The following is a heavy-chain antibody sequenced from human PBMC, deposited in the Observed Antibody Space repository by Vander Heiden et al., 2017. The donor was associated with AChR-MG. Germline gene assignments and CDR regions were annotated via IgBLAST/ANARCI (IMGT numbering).Heavy chain of an antibody. V-gene: IGHV1-18*01. CDR3: ARVRAFYGSGTNYRENYYYYYGMDV. Sequence: QVQLVQSGPEVKKPGASVKVSCKTSGYTFTDYGITWVRQAPGQGLEWMGWISTYNGNTDFAQKVQDRVTMRTDTSTTTAYMELRRLRSDDTAVYYCARVRAFYGSGTNYRENYYYYYGMDVWGQGTTVTVSS. J-gene: IGHJ6*02. D-gene: IGHD3-10*01. CDR2: ISTYNGNT. CDR1: GYTFTDYG.